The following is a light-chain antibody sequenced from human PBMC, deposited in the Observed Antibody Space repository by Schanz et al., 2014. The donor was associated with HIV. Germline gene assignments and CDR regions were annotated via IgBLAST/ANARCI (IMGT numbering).Light chain of an antibody. CDR2: DAS. V-gene: IGKV3-20*01. CDR3: QQYGTSLIT. CDR1: QIISTS. J-gene: IGKJ5*01. Sequence: EAVLTQSPATLSAYPGERVTLSCRTTQIISTSLAWYQQRPGQAPRLLIYDASSRATGIPDRFSGSGSGTDFTLTIIRLEPEDFAVYYCQQYGTSLITFGQGTRLEI.